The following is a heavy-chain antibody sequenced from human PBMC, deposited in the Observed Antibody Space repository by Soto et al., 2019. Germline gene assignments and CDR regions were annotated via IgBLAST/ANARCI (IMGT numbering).Heavy chain of an antibody. CDR3: ARDLVGAAGAP. CDR1: GGSISSYY. Sequence: LSLTCTVSGGSISSYYWSWIRQPPGKGLEWIGYIYYSGSTSYNPPLKSRVTISVDTSKNQFSLKLSSVTAADTAVYYCARDLVGAAGAPWGQGTLVTVSS. CDR2: IYYSGST. V-gene: IGHV4-59*01. J-gene: IGHJ5*02. D-gene: IGHD1-26*01.